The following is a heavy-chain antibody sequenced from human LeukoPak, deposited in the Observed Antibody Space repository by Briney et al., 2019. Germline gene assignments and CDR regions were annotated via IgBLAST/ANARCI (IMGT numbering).Heavy chain of an antibody. J-gene: IGHJ5*02. CDR1: GGSFSGYY. CDR2: INHSGST. Sequence: SETLSLTCAVYGGSFSGYYWSWIRQPPGKGLEWIGEINHSGSTNYNPSLKSRVTMSADTSKNQLSLKLSSVTAADTAVYYCARPYYYDSRIDPWGQGILVTVSS. CDR3: ARPYYYDSRIDP. V-gene: IGHV4-34*01. D-gene: IGHD3-22*01.